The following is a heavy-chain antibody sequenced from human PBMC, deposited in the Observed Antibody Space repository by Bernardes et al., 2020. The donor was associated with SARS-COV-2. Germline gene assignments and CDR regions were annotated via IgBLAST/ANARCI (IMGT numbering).Heavy chain of an antibody. Sequence: GESLKISCKGSGYRFANYWIAWVRQMPGKGLEYMGIIYPGDSDTRYSPSFQGQVTISAEKSISTAYLQWSSLKASDTAMYYCARPSADGLRDAFDIWGQGTMVTVSS. V-gene: IGHV5-51*01. D-gene: IGHD3-10*01. CDR1: GYRFANYW. CDR3: ARPSADGLRDAFDI. J-gene: IGHJ3*02. CDR2: IYPGDSDT.